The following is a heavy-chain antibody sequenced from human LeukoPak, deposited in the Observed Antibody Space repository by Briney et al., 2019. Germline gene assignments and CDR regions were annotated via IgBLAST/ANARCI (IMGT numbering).Heavy chain of an antibody. V-gene: IGHV4-38-2*02. Sequence: PSETLSLTCAVSGYSISSGYYWGWIRQPPGKGLEWIGSIFHSGSTYYNPPLKSRVTISVDTSKNQFSLKLSSVTAADTAVYYCARDPVGDYGDYWGQGTLVTVSS. CDR1: GYSISSGYY. D-gene: IGHD4-17*01. CDR2: IFHSGST. CDR3: ARDPVGDYGDY. J-gene: IGHJ4*02.